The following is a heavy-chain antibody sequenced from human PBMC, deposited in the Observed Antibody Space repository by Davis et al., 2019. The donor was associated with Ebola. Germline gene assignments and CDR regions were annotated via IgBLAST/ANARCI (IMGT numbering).Heavy chain of an antibody. CDR3: ASSAGTPVTTGY. CDR2: INAGNGNT. V-gene: IGHV1-3*01. D-gene: IGHD4-17*01. J-gene: IGHJ4*02. CDR1: GYTFTSYA. Sequence: AASVKVSCKASGYTFTSYAMHWVRQAPGQRLEWMGWINAGNGNTKYSQNFQGRVTMTRNTSISTAYMELSSLRSEDTAVYYCASSAGTPVTTGYWGQGTLVTVSS.